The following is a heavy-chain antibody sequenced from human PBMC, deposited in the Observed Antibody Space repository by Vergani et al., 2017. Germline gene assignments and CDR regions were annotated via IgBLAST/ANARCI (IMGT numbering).Heavy chain of an antibody. CDR1: GYTFTSYA. V-gene: IGHV1-3*01. Sequence: QVQLVQSGAEVKKPGASVKVSCKASGYTFTSYAMHWVRQAPGQRLEWMGWINAGNGNTKYSQKFQGRVTITRDTSASTAYMELSSLRSEDTAVYYCARELFYDYVWGSYRLRGGYYFDYWGQGTLVTVSS. CDR2: INAGNGNT. CDR3: ARELFYDYVWGSYRLRGGYYFDY. D-gene: IGHD3-16*02. J-gene: IGHJ4*02.